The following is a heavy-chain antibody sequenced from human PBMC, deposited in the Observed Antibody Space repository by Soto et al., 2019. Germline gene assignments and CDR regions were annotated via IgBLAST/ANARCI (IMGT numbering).Heavy chain of an antibody. CDR3: ARGYLPWYHDSSACFDL. V-gene: IGHV1-46*01. CDR2: INPSGGST. CDR1: GYTFTSYY. D-gene: IGHD3-22*01. Sequence: ASVKVSCKASGYTFTSYYMHWVRQPPGQGLEWMGIINPSGGSTSYAQKFQGRVTMTRDTSTSTVYMELSSLRSEDTAVYYCARGYLPWYHDSSACFDLWGQGTLVTVSS. J-gene: IGHJ5*02.